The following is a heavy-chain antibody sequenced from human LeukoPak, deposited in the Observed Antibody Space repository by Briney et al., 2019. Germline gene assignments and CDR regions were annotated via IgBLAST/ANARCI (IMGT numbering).Heavy chain of an antibody. V-gene: IGHV3-30*04. CDR3: ARGEGYSYGCSDY. D-gene: IGHD5-18*01. CDR2: ISYDGSNK. Sequence: GGSLRLSCAASGFTFSSYVMHWVRQAPGKGLEWVALISYDGSNKYYADPVKGRFTISRDNSKNTLYLQMNSLRVEDTAVYYCARGEGYSYGCSDYWGQGTLVTVSS. J-gene: IGHJ4*02. CDR1: GFTFSSYV.